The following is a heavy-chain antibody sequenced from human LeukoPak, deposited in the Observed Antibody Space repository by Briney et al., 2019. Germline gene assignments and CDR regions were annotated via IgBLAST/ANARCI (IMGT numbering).Heavy chain of an antibody. CDR1: GFTFSSYW. V-gene: IGHV3-74*01. D-gene: IGHD6-13*01. J-gene: IGHJ4*02. CDR3: FRAAAASFDY. Sequence: GGSPRLSCAASGFTFSSYWMHWVRQAPGKGLVWVSRTNSDGSSISYADSVKGRFTISRDNAKNTLYLQMNSLRAEDTAVYYCFRAAAASFDYWGQGTLVTVSS. CDR2: TNSDGSSI.